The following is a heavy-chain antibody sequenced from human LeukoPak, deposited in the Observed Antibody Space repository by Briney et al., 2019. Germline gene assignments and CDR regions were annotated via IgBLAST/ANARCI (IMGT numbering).Heavy chain of an antibody. V-gene: IGHV4-59*12. CDR3: ARGRRVYDSSGYVDY. D-gene: IGHD3-22*01. J-gene: IGHJ4*02. CDR1: GGSISSYY. Sequence: NPSETLSLTCTFSGGSISSYYWSWIRQPPGKRLEWIGYIYYSGSTYYNPSLKSRVTISVDTSKNQFSLKLSSVTAADTAVYYCARGRRVYDSSGYVDYWGQGTLVTVSS. CDR2: IYYSGST.